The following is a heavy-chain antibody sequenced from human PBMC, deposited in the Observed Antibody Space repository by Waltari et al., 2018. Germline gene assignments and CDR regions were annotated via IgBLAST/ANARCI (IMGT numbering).Heavy chain of an antibody. Sequence: QVQLVQSGDELKKPGASVKLSCKASGYSFTSSYIQWVRQAPGQGREWMGVMNSGGDTTIYAQKFQGRVTMTRDTSTSTVYMELSSLRSEDTAVYYCARLGITMTPDYWGQGTLVTVSS. J-gene: IGHJ4*02. CDR3: ARLGITMTPDY. CDR1: GYSFTSSY. V-gene: IGHV1-46*01. CDR2: MNSGGDTT.